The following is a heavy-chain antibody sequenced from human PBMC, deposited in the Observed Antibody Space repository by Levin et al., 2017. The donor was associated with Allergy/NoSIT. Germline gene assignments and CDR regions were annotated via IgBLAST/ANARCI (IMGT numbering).Heavy chain of an antibody. J-gene: IGHJ4*02. CDR1: GFTFSDYY. V-gene: IGHV3-11*01. CDR3: ASPIVGATPGLEDY. D-gene: IGHD1-26*01. Sequence: GESLKISCAASGFTFSDYYMSWIRQAPGKGLEWVSYISSSGSTIYYADSVKGRFTISRDNAKNSLYLQMNSLRAEDTAVYYCASPIVGATPGLEDYWGQGTLVTVSS. CDR2: ISSSGSTI.